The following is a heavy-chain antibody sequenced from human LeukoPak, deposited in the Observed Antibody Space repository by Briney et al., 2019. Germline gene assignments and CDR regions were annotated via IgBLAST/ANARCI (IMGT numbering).Heavy chain of an antibody. CDR3: ATSPKVTYFDY. J-gene: IGHJ4*02. V-gene: IGHV4-4*09. CDR1: GGSFSGYY. Sequence: SSETLSLTCAVYGGSFSGYYWSWIRQPPGKGLEWIGYIHTSGDTSYNPSLKSRVTISVDSSKKQFSLKLGSVTAADTAVYYCATSPKVTYFDYWGQGTLVTVSS. CDR2: IHTSGDT.